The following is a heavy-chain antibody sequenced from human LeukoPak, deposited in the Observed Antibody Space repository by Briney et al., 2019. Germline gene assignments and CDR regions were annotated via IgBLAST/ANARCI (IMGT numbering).Heavy chain of an antibody. D-gene: IGHD6-13*01. Sequence: GGPLRLSCAASGFTLSSYEMNWVRLAPGKGVEWMLYISRTGNSIYYADSVKGRFAISRDSAKNSLYLQMNSLRAEDTAVYYCARGPYSSNWYVDYWGQGTLVTVAS. J-gene: IGHJ4*02. CDR3: ARGPYSSNWYVDY. CDR1: GFTLSSYE. CDR2: ISRTGNSI. V-gene: IGHV3-48*03.